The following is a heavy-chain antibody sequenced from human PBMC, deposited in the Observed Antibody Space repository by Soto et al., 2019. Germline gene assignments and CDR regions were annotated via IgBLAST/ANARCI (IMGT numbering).Heavy chain of an antibody. J-gene: IGHJ4*02. V-gene: IGHV3-30*18. CDR1: RFTFSSYG. D-gene: IGHD3-3*01. Sequence: PGGSLRLFCVGSRFTFSSYGMHWVRQATGKXLECVAVISDTGSRHYYAAYVEGQFTIFRENSKNTLSLHTDRHRVEDTAVHYCAKDRGGDCPDNSCYFGGCCWGRGSPCTVCS. CDR3: AKDRGGDCPDNSCYFGGCC. CDR2: ISDTGSRH.